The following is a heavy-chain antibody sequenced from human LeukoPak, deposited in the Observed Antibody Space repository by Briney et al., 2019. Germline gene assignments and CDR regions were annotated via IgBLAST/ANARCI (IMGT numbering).Heavy chain of an antibody. V-gene: IGHV3-30*04. CDR2: ISYDGSNE. Sequence: GGSLRLSFAASGFTFSSYSMHWVRQAPGKGLEGVAVISYDGSNEYYADSVKGRFTISRDNSKNPLYMQMNSLRAEDTAMYYCARELRKTYYFDSWGQGTLVTVSS. CDR3: ARELRKTYYFDS. CDR1: GFTFSSYS. J-gene: IGHJ4*02. D-gene: IGHD3-16*01.